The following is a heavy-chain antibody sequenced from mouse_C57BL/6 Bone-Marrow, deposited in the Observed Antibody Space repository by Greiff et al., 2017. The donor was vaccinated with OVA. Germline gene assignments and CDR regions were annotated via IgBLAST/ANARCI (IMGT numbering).Heavy chain of an antibody. Sequence: VQLQQSGPELVKPGASVKIPCKASGYTFTDYNMDWVKQSHGKSLEWIGDINPNNGGTIYNQKFKGKATLTVDKSSSTAYMELRSLTSEDTAVYYCARIEIYYDLSWFAYWGQGTLVTVSA. D-gene: IGHD2-4*01. J-gene: IGHJ3*01. CDR1: GYTFTDYN. CDR2: INPNNGGT. V-gene: IGHV1-18*01. CDR3: ARIEIYYDLSWFAY.